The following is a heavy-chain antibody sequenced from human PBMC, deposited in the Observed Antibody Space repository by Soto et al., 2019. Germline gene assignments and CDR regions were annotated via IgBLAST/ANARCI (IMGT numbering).Heavy chain of an antibody. Sequence: RLGWVSAIRCSGGSTYYADSVQGRFTISRDNSKNTLYLQMNSLRAEDTAVYYCAKDVDKQGLMDNSYCDLDGWGKPTKFTV. V-gene: IGHV3-23*01. D-gene: IGHD1-1*01. CDR3: AKDVDKQGLMDNSYCDLDG. CDR2: IRCSGGST. J-gene: IGHJ6*04.